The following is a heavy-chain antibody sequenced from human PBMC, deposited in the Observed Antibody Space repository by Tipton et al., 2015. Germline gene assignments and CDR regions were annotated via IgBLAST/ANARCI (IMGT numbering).Heavy chain of an antibody. Sequence: SLRLSCAASGFTFTNYWMHWVRQAPGKGLVWVSRVNSDGSSTSYAESVKGRFTISRAISKNMVYLQMNSLRAEDTAVYYCAKAPPFAGLMDYWGQGTLVTVSS. CDR2: VNSDGSST. CDR3: AKAPPFAGLMDY. V-gene: IGHV3-74*01. J-gene: IGHJ4*02. CDR1: GFTFTNYW. D-gene: IGHD3-16*01.